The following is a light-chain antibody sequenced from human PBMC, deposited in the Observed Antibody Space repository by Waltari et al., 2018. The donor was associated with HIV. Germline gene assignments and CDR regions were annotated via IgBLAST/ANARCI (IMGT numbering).Light chain of an antibody. CDR3: QQYNSYSVT. CDR2: KAS. Sequence: DIQMTQSPSTLSASVGDRVTITCRASQSISSWLAWYQQNPGRAPKLLIYKASSLKSGVPSRCSGMGSGTEFARTSSSQQPYDFATYDCQQYNSYSVTFGQGTKVEIK. CDR1: QSISSW. V-gene: IGKV1-5*03. J-gene: IGKJ1*01.